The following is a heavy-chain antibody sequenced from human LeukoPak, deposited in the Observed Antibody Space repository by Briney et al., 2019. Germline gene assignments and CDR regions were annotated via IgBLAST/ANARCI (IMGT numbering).Heavy chain of an antibody. J-gene: IGHJ3*02. V-gene: IGHV4-61*02. CDR1: GDSFSSGDYY. D-gene: IGHD3-22*01. CDR3: ARGPYSYDSSGAFDI. CDR2: ISSSGST. Sequence: SETLSLTCTVSGDSFSSGDYYWSWIRQPAGKGLEWIGRISSSGSTNYNPSLKSRVTISVDTSKNQFSLKLSSVTAADTAVYFCARGPYSYDSSGAFDIWGQGTMVTVSS.